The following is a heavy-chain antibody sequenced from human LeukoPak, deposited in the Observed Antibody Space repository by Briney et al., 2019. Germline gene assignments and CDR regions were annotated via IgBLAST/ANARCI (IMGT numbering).Heavy chain of an antibody. J-gene: IGHJ6*03. D-gene: IGHD3-16*02. CDR2: IIPIFGTA. V-gene: IGHV1-69*13. Sequence: GASVKVSCKASGGTFSSYAISWVRQAPGQGLEWMGGIIPIFGTANYAQKFQGRVTITADESTSTAYMELSSLRSEDTAVYYCARGGNEMDYVWGSYRYDYYYMDVWGKGTTVTISS. CDR1: GGTFSSYA. CDR3: ARGGNEMDYVWGSYRYDYYYMDV.